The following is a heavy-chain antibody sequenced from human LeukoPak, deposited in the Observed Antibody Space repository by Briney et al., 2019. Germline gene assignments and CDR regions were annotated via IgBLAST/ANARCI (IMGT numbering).Heavy chain of an antibody. Sequence: AGGSLRLSCAASGFTFSSYGMHWVRQAPGKGLEWVAVISYDGSNKYYADAVKGRFTISRDNSKKTLYLQMPRLRAEDTAVYYCAKAKGSSGYYSTYQDYWGQGTLVTVSS. CDR1: GFTFSSYG. CDR2: ISYDGSNK. J-gene: IGHJ4*02. CDR3: AKAKGSSGYYSTYQDY. D-gene: IGHD3-22*01. V-gene: IGHV3-30*18.